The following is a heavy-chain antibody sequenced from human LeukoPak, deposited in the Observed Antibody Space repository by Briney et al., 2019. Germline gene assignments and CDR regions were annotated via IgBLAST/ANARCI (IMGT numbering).Heavy chain of an antibody. CDR2: INYSGRT. D-gene: IGHD6-13*01. V-gene: IGHV4-59*01. Sequence: SETLSLTCTVFGGSINNFYWSWIRQPPGKGLEWIANINYSGRTNYNPSLKSRVTISVDTSKNQFSLKLSSVTAADTAMYYCARSRGQSDSWPPLDNWGQGTLVTVSS. J-gene: IGHJ4*02. CDR3: ARSRGQSDSWPPLDN. CDR1: GGSINNFY.